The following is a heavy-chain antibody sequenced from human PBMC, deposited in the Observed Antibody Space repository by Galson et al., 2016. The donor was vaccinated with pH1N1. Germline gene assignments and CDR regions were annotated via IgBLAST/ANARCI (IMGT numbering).Heavy chain of an antibody. J-gene: IGHJ4*02. D-gene: IGHD1-26*01. CDR3: ARGIRGTQPAPTYYVEY. CDR2: IYHRGLI. V-gene: IGHV4-59*06. Sequence: SETLSLTCTVSGGSISGYYWSWIRQPAGKGLEWIAYIYHRGLIYYSPSLKSRATISLDTSKNQFSLKLDAVSAADTTVCYCARGIRGTQPAPTYYVEYWGQGTLGTVSS. CDR1: GGSISGYY.